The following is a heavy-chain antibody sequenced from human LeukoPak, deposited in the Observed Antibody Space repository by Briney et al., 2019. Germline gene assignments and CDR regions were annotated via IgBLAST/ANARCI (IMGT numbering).Heavy chain of an antibody. CDR2: ISWNSGSI. CDR3: AKDKAGYYDSSGSADI. J-gene: IGHJ3*02. Sequence: GGSLRLSCAAAGFTFSSYAMSWVRQAPGKGLEWVSGISWNSGSIGYADSVKGRFTISRDNAKNSLYLQMNSLRAEDTALYYCAKDKAGYYDSSGSADIWGQGTMVTVSS. V-gene: IGHV3-9*01. CDR1: GFTFSSYA. D-gene: IGHD3-22*01.